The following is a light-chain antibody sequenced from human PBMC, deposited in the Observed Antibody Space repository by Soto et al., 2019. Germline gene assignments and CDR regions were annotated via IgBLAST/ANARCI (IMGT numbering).Light chain of an antibody. J-gene: IGKJ1*01. Sequence: EIVLTQSPGTLSLSPGERATLSCKASQTISTNFLAWYQQKPGQTPRLLIYDASSRATDIPDRFSGSGSGTDFTLNISRLEPEDCAVYYCQQYFISATFGQGTKVEIK. V-gene: IGKV3-20*01. CDR1: QTISTNF. CDR2: DAS. CDR3: QQYFISAT.